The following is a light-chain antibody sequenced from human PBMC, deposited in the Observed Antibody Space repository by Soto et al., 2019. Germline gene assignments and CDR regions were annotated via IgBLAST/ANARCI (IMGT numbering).Light chain of an antibody. V-gene: IGKV1-5*03. CDR3: QQYTSFST. J-gene: IGKJ2*01. Sequence: DIQMTQSPSTLSASVGDRVTITCRASQSISNWLAWYQQKPGKAPRFLISQASTLESGVPSRFSGSGFGAEFTLNTSNLQPDDFATYYCQQYTSFSTFGQGTKVDIX. CDR1: QSISNW. CDR2: QAS.